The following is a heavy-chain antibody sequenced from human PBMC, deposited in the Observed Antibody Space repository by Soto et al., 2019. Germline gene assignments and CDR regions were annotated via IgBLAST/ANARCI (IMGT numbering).Heavy chain of an antibody. Sequence: QVQLVESGGGVVQPGTSLRLSCSASGFIYSSCAMHWVRQVPGKGLEWLAVVSHDGTLYPYADSVKGRFTISRDNSRKMLYLQMNSLRPDYTAVYYCVKDRSDTWSFDYWGQGTLVTVSS. J-gene: IGHJ4*02. CDR3: VKDRSDTWSFDY. CDR1: GFIYSSCA. V-gene: IGHV3-30*18. D-gene: IGHD2-8*02. CDR2: VSHDGTLY.